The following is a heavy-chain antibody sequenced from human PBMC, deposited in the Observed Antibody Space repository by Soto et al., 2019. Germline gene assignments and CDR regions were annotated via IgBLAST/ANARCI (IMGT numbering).Heavy chain of an antibody. J-gene: IGHJ4*02. CDR3: ARESRHRVYDY. CDR1: GFTFSSYG. V-gene: IGHV3-33*01. Sequence: GGSLRLSCAASGFTFSSYGMHWVRQAPGKGLEWVAVIWYDGSNKYYADSVKGRFTISRDNSKNTLYLQMNSLRAEDTAVYYCARESRHRVYDYWGQGTLVTVSS. CDR2: IWYDGSNK.